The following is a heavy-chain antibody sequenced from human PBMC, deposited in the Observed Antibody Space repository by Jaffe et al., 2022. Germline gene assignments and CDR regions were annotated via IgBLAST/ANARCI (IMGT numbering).Heavy chain of an antibody. CDR2: IKQDGSEK. D-gene: IGHD3-10*01. V-gene: IGHV3-7*05. J-gene: IGHJ6*03. CDR3: ARVRRPMVRGVIMLGKNYYYYMDV. CDR1: GFTFSSYW. Sequence: EVQLVESGGGLVQPGGSLRLSCAASGFTFSSYWMSWVRQAPGKGLEWVANIKQDGSEKYYVDSVKGRFTISRDNAKNSLYLQMNSLRAEDTAVYYCARVRRPMVRGVIMLGKNYYYYMDVWGKGTTVTVSS.